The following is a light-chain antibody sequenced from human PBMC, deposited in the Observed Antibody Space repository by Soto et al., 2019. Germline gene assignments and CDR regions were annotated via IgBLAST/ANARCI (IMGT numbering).Light chain of an antibody. V-gene: IGKV3-11*01. CDR2: DAS. Sequence: EIVLTQSPATLSLSPGERATLSCRASQSVSSYLAWYRQKPGQAPRLLIYDASNRATGIPARFSGSGSGTDFTLTISSLEPEDFAVYYCQQRSNWPLFGQGTKLEIK. CDR1: QSVSSY. CDR3: QQRSNWPL. J-gene: IGKJ2*01.